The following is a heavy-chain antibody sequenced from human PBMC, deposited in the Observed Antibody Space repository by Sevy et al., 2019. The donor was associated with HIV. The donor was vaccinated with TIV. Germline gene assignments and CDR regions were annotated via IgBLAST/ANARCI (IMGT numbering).Heavy chain of an antibody. Sequence: SETLSLTCTVSGGSISAYYWSWIRQPPGKPLEYIGYIYYTGSTNYNPSLKSRVTISVDTSKNQFSLKLNSGTAADTAVYFCARAPPVRSGDDSLNWFDPWGQGTLVTVSS. CDR1: GGSISAYY. CDR3: ARAPPVRSGDDSLNWFDP. V-gene: IGHV4-59*01. D-gene: IGHD5-12*01. CDR2: IYYTGST. J-gene: IGHJ5*02.